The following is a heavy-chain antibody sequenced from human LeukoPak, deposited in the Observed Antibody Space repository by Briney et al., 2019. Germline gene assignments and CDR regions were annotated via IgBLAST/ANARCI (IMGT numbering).Heavy chain of an antibody. J-gene: IGHJ4*02. CDR3: ASRITGVGYDHGLGNEPSN. Sequence: PSETLSLTCTVSGGSISSYYWSWIRQPPGKGLEWVSAISGSGGSTYYADSVKGRFTISRDNSKNTLYLQMNSLRAEDTAVYYCASRITGVGYDHGLGNEPSNWGQGTLVTVSS. CDR2: ISGSGGST. CDR1: GGSISSYY. D-gene: IGHD3-10*01. V-gene: IGHV3-23*01.